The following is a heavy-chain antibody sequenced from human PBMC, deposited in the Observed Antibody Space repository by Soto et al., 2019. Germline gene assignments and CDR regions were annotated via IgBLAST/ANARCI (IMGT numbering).Heavy chain of an antibody. D-gene: IGHD3-10*01. J-gene: IGHJ4*02. Sequence: EVQLLESGGGLVQPGGSLRLSCAASGFTFSNYAMTWVRQTPGKGLEWVSGISDSGGGTYYADSVKGRFTISRDSSKNTLYLQMNSLRAEATAVYYCAKVGRIAVVRVAAFDYWGQGTLVTVSS. CDR1: GFTFSNYA. CDR3: AKVGRIAVVRVAAFDY. V-gene: IGHV3-23*01. CDR2: ISDSGGGT.